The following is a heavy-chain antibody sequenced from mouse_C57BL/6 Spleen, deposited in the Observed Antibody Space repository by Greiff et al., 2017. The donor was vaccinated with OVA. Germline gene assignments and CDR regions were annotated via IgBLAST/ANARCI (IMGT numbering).Heavy chain of an antibody. Sequence: VQLQQSGAELVKPGASVKLSCKASGYTFTSYWMQWVKQRPGQGLEWIGEIDPSDSYTNYNQKFKGKATLTVDTSSSTAYMHLSSLTSEDSAVYYCARSWFDYWGQGTTLTVSS. CDR1: GYTFTSYW. V-gene: IGHV1-50*01. J-gene: IGHJ2*01. CDR2: IDPSDSYT. CDR3: ARSWFDY.